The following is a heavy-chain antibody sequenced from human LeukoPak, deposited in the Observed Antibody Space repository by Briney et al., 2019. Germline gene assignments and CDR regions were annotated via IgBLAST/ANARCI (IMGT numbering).Heavy chain of an antibody. CDR1: GFTFSSYG. J-gene: IGHJ4*02. D-gene: IGHD2-2*03. V-gene: IGHV3-30*18. CDR2: ISHDGSNK. CDR3: AKDIGYCSSTSCYIDY. Sequence: GGSLRLFCAASGFTFSSYGMHWVRQAPGKGLEWVAVISHDGSNKYYADSVKGRFTISRDNSKNTLYLQMNSLRAEDTAVYYCAKDIGYCSSTSCYIDYWGQGTLVTVSS.